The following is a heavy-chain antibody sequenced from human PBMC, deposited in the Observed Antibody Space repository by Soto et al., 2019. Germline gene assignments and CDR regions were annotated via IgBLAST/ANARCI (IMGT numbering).Heavy chain of an antibody. D-gene: IGHD3-9*01. V-gene: IGHV5-51*01. CDR1: GYSFTSYW. CDR3: ARTKQDILTGYYCDY. J-gene: IGHJ4*02. Sequence: GESLKISCKGSGYSFTSYWIGWVRQMPGKGLEWMGIIYPGDSDTRYSPSFQGQVTISADKSISTAYLQWSSLKASDTAMYYCARTKQDILTGYYCDYWGQGTLVTVSS. CDR2: IYPGDSDT.